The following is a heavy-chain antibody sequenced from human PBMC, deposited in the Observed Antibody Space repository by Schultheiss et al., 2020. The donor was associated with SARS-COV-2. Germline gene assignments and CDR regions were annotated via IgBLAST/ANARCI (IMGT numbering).Heavy chain of an antibody. J-gene: IGHJ4*02. CDR2: ISSSSSYI. D-gene: IGHD3-22*01. CDR1: GFTFSSYS. CDR3: ARDFDYYDSRNFDY. Sequence: GESLKISCAASGFTFSSYSMNWVRQAPGKGLEWVSSISSSSSYIYYADSVKGRFTISRDNAKNSLYLQMNSLRAEDTAVNYCARDFDYYDSRNFDYWGQGTLVTVSS. V-gene: IGHV3-21*01.